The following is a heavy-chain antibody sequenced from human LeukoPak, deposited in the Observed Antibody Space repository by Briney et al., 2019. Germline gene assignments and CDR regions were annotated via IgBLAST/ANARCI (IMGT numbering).Heavy chain of an antibody. D-gene: IGHD1-26*01. J-gene: IGHJ4*02. CDR1: GDSLSSHY. CDR3: ARIKGVGAIYFDD. CDR2: IYGSGST. V-gene: IGHV4-59*08. Sequence: SETLSLTCTVSGDSLSSHYWSWIRQPPGKGLEWIGYIYGSGSTHYDPSLRSRVTISEDTSKNQFSLKLTSVTAADTAVYYCARIKGVGAIYFDDWGPGTLVSVSS.